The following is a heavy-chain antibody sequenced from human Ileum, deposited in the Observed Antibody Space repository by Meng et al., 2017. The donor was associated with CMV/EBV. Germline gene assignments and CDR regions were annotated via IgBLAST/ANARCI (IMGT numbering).Heavy chain of an antibody. D-gene: IGHD6-13*01. Sequence: VQLQESGPGLVTPSGTLSLTCAISGGSITSSNYWSWVRQAPGKGLEWIGEISQIVSTNYSPSLKRRVIISEDKSKTQFSLKMTSVTAADTAVYYCARDGGYSSSWRHFDSWGQGTLVTVSS. CDR3: ARDGGYSSSWRHFDS. CDR1: GGSITSSNY. V-gene: IGHV4-4*02. J-gene: IGHJ4*02. CDR2: ISQIVST.